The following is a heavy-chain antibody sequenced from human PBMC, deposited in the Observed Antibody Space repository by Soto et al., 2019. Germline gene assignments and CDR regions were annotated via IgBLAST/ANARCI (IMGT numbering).Heavy chain of an antibody. CDR2: IHSSGST. D-gene: IGHD6-13*01. Sequence: SETLSLTCTVSGASMNSYHWSWIRQPAGKGLEWIGHIHSSGSTNYNPSLKSRVTMSVDTSKNQFSLRLMSLTAAATAVYYCARDQGVAAAGITWFDPWGQGSLVTVSS. J-gene: IGHJ5*02. CDR3: ARDQGVAAAGITWFDP. V-gene: IGHV4-4*07. CDR1: GASMNSYH.